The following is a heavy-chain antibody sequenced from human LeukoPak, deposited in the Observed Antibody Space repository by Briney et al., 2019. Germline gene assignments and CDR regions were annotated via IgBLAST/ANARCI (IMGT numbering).Heavy chain of an antibody. D-gene: IGHD2-2*01. J-gene: IGHJ2*01. CDR1: GGSFSGYY. Sequence: SSETLSLTCAVYGGSFSGYYWSWIRQPPGKGLEWIGEINHSGSTNYNPSLKSRVTISVDTSKNQFSLKLSSVTAADTAVYYCARSSPRRYFDLWGRGTLVTVSS. CDR3: ARSSPRRYFDL. CDR2: INHSGST. V-gene: IGHV4-34*01.